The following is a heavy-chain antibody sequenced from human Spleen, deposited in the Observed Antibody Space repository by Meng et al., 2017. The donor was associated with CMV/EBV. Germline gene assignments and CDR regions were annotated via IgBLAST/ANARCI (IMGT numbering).Heavy chain of an antibody. CDR2: VIPMVGRT. CDR1: GYTFTSYG. Sequence: SVKVSCKASGYTFTSYGISWVRQAPGQGLEWMGGVIPMVGRTNYGQKFQGRVTITADKSATTAHMELHSLRSEDTAVYYCAISRGLSTSTSRPPTYGMDVWGQGTTVTVSS. D-gene: IGHD2/OR15-2a*01. V-gene: IGHV1-69*10. J-gene: IGHJ6*02. CDR3: AISRGLSTSTSRPPTYGMDV.